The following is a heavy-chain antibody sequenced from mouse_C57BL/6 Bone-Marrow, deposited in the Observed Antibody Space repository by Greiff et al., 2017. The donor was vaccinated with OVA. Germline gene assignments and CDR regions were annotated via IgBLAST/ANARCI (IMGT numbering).Heavy chain of an antibody. D-gene: IGHD2-4*01. V-gene: IGHV5-12*01. J-gene: IGHJ4*01. CDR3: ARGRDDYDGAMDY. CDR2: ISNGGGST. CDR1: GFTFSDYY. Sequence: EVQLVESGGGLVQPGGSLKLSCAASGFTFSDYYMYWVRQTPEKRLEWVAYISNGGGSTYYPDTVKGRFTISRDNAKNTLYLQMSRLKSEDTAMYYCARGRDDYDGAMDYWGQGTSVTVSS.